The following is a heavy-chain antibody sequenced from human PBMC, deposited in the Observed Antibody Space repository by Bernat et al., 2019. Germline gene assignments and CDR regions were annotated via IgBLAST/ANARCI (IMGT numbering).Heavy chain of an antibody. Sequence: QVQLVESGGGVVQPGRSLRLSCAASGFTFSSYAMHWVRQAPGKGLEWVAVIPYDESNKYYADSVKGRFTISRDNSKNTLYLQMNSLRAEDMAVYYCARDFFENSSGWAAFNYWGQGTLVTVSS. D-gene: IGHD6-19*01. J-gene: IGHJ4*02. CDR1: GFTFSSYA. V-gene: IGHV3-30*04. CDR3: ARDFFENSSGWAAFNY. CDR2: IPYDESNK.